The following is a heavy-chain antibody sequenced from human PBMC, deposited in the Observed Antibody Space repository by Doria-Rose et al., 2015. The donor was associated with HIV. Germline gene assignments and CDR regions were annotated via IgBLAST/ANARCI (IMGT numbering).Heavy chain of an antibody. J-gene: IGHJ4*02. CDR3: ARIKSSRWYHKYYFDF. D-gene: IGHD6-13*01. CDR1: GVSLSSPGMG. V-gene: IGHV2-26*01. CDR2: ISSYDER. Sequence: QITLKESGPVLVKPTETLTLTCTVSGVSLSSPGMGVSWIRQPPGQSLEWLANISSYDERSYTTSLKSRLTISRGTSKSQVVLTRTDMDPVDTATYYCARIKSSRWYHKYYFDFWGQGTLVIVSA.